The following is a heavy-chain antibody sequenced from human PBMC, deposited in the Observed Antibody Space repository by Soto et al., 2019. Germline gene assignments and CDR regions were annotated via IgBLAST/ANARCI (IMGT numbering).Heavy chain of an antibody. CDR2: IYWDDDK. CDR1: GFSLTTSGVG. J-gene: IGHJ5*02. Sequence: QITLKESGPTLVKPTQNLTLTCTFSGFSLTTSGVGVGWIRQPPGKTLEWLALIYWDDDKRYNPSLKSRLTITKXXSKNQVVLTMTNMDPVDTATYYCAHRLLKFNWVDPWGQGTLVTVSS. V-gene: IGHV2-5*02. CDR3: AHRLLKFNWVDP.